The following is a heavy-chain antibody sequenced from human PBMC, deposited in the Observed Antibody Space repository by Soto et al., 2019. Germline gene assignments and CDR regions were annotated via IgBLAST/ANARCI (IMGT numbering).Heavy chain of an antibody. CDR1: GYTFTSYG. J-gene: IGHJ4*02. Sequence: QVQLVQSGAEVKKPGASVKVSCKASGYTFTSYGISWVRQAPGQGLEWMGWISAYNGNTNYAQKLQGRVTMTTDTPTSTAYMELRSLRSDDTAVYYCARDDYDSSGYYYFLSFDYWGQGTLVTVSS. CDR2: ISAYNGNT. V-gene: IGHV1-18*01. D-gene: IGHD3-22*01. CDR3: ARDDYDSSGYYYFLSFDY.